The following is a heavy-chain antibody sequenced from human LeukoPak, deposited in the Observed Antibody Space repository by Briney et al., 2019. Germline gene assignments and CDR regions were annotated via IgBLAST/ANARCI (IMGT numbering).Heavy chain of an antibody. J-gene: IGHJ4*02. CDR2: IYHSGST. CDR1: GGSISSGGYY. V-gene: IGHV4-30-2*01. CDR3: AGGYSYGYDGPGPNDY. Sequence: SETLSLTCTVSGGSISSGGYYWSWIRQPPGKGLEWIGYIYHSGSTYYNPSLKSRVTISVDRSKNQFSLKLSSVTAADTAVYYCAGGYSYGYDGPGPNDYWGQGTLVTVSS. D-gene: IGHD5-18*01.